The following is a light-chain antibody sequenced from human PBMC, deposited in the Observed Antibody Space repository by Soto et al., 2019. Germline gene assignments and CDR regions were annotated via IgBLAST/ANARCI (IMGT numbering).Light chain of an antibody. CDR2: GAS. V-gene: IGKV3-20*01. J-gene: IGKJ1*01. CDR3: QQYGVLPRP. CDR1: QSVSSSY. Sequence: EIVLTQSPGTLSLSPGERATLSCRASQSVSSSYLAWYQQKPGQAPRLLMYGASSRATGISDRFSGSGSGTDFTITISRLEPEDFAMYYCQQYGVLPRPIGQGTKVELK.